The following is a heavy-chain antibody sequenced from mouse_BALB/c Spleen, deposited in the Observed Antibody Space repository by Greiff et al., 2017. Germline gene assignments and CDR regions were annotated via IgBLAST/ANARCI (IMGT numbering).Heavy chain of an antibody. J-gene: IGHJ3*01. CDR3: ARDGGGRGAY. V-gene: IGHV5-9-4*01. CDR2: ISSGGSYT. CDR1: GFTFSSYA. D-gene: IGHD3-3*01. Sequence: EVKLVESGGGLVKPGGSLKLSCAASGFTFSSYAMSWVRQSPEKRLEWVAEISSGGSYTYYPDTVTGRFTISRDNAKNTLYLEMSSLRSEDTAMYYCARDGGGRGAYWGQGTLVTVSA.